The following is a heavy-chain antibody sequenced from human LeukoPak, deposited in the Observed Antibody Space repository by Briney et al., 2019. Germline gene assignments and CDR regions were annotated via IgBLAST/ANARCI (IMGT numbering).Heavy chain of an antibody. CDR2: IYTDGRST. D-gene: IGHD6-13*01. CDR3: ARESSSCHDY. CDR1: GFTFSSYW. V-gene: IGHV3-74*01. Sequence: QPGGSLRLSCAASGFTFSSYWMHWVRHAPGKGLVWVARIYTDGRSTGYAGSVKGRFTISRDNAKNMLYLQMNSLRADDTAVYYCARESSSCHDYWGQGTLVTVSS. J-gene: IGHJ4*02.